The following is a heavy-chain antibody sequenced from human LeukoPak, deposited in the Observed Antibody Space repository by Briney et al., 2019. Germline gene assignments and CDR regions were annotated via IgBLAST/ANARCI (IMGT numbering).Heavy chain of an antibody. CDR1: GFTFSNFW. V-gene: IGHV3-7*01. Sequence: GGSLRLSCAASGFTFSNFWMSWVRQAPGKGLEGVANIKQDGSEKYYVDSVKGRFTISRDNAKNSLYLQMNSLRAEDTAVYYCARDKIVGATYFDYWGQGTLVTVSS. CDR3: ARDKIVGATYFDY. J-gene: IGHJ4*02. D-gene: IGHD1-26*01. CDR2: IKQDGSEK.